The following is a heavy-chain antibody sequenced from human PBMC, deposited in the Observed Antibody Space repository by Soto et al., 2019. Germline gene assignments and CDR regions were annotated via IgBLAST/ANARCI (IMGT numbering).Heavy chain of an antibody. Sequence: QITLKESGPTLVKPTQTLTLTCTFSGFSLSTSGVGVGWIRQPPGKALEWLALIYWDDDKRYSPSLKSRLTITKDTSKKQVVLTMTNMDPVDTATYYCAHMTQSGYSSSWYVPWYFDYWGQGTLVTVSS. J-gene: IGHJ4*02. CDR1: GFSLSTSGVG. CDR3: AHMTQSGYSSSWYVPWYFDY. CDR2: IYWDDDK. V-gene: IGHV2-5*02. D-gene: IGHD6-13*01.